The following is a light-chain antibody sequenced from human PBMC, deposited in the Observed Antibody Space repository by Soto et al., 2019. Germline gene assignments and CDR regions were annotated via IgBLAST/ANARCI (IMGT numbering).Light chain of an antibody. V-gene: IGKV3-20*01. CDR3: QQYGSSPPRT. CDR1: QSISSSY. Sequence: EIVLTQSPGTLSLSPGERATLSCRASQSISSSYLAWYQQKPGQAPRLLIYGASSRATGISDRFSGSGSGTAFTLTISRLEPEDFAVYYCQQYGSSPPRTFGQGTKVEIK. CDR2: GAS. J-gene: IGKJ1*01.